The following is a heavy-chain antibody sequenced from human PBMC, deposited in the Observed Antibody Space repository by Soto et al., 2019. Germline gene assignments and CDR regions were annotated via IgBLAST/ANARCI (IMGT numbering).Heavy chain of an antibody. V-gene: IGHV4-30-4*01. D-gene: IGHD2-2*01. J-gene: IGHJ4*02. CDR2: IYYSGST. Sequence: SETLSLTCSVSGGSISSGYYYWSWIRQPPGKGLEWIGYIYYSGSTYYNPSLKSRVTISVDTSKNQFSLKLSSVTAADTAVYYCARESVVVPAAIGPVDYWGQGTLVTVSS. CDR1: GGSISSGYYY. CDR3: ARESVVVPAAIGPVDY.